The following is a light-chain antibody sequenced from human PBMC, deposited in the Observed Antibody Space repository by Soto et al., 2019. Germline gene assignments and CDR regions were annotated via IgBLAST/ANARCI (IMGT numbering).Light chain of an antibody. CDR1: SSDIGAHTY. Sequence: QSALTQPASVSGSPGQSITISCTGTSSDIGAHTYVSWFQQHPGKVPKVIIYNVSTRPSGISDRFSGSKSGNTASLTISGLQAEDEADYYCSSYAGGFVMFGGGTKLTVL. CDR2: NVS. V-gene: IGLV2-14*01. CDR3: SSYAGGFVM. J-gene: IGLJ3*02.